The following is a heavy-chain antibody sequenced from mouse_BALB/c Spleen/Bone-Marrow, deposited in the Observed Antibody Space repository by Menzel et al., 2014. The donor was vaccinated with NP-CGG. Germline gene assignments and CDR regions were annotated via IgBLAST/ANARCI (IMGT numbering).Heavy chain of an antibody. CDR1: GYSFTEYN. CDR2: IDPYNGAT. Sequence: EVQLQQSGPELVKSGASVKVSCKASGYSFTEYNMYWVKQCHGKSLERIGYIDPYNGATNYNQKFRGKATLTVDKSSSTAFLHLQTLPSEASAVHYCARGGDYGSNGYGMDSSGKGTSVTVSS. D-gene: IGHD2-1*01. J-gene: IGHJ4*01. V-gene: IGHV1S135*01. CDR3: ARGGDYGSNGYGMDS.